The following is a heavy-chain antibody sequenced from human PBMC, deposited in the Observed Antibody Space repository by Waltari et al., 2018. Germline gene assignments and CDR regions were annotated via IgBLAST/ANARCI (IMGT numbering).Heavy chain of an antibody. CDR1: GGSISSGDYY. J-gene: IGHJ3*02. CDR2: IYRSGTT. V-gene: IGHV4-30-4*08. Sequence: QVQLQESGPGLVKPSQTLSLTCTVSGGSISSGDYYWTWIRQSPGKGLEWIGYIYRSGTTNSNPSLKSRVAMSIDTSNNQFSLNLSSVTAADAAVYCARSGVRVLSSPGAFDIWGQGTQVIVSS. CDR3: ARSGVRVLSSPGAFDI. D-gene: IGHD3-10*01.